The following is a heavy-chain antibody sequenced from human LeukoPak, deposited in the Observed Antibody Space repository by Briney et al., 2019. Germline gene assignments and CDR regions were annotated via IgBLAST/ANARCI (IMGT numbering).Heavy chain of an antibody. CDR2: IRYDGSNK. J-gene: IGHJ3*02. V-gene: IGHV3-30*02. CDR1: GFTFSSYG. D-gene: IGHD3-3*01. CDR3: AKVFEYYDFWSGVDAFDI. Sequence: GGSLRLSCAASGFTFSSYGMHWVRQAPGKGLEWVAFIRYDGSNKYYADSVKGRFTISRDNSKNTLYLQMNSLRAEDTAVYYCAKVFEYYDFWSGVDAFDIWGQGTTVTVSS.